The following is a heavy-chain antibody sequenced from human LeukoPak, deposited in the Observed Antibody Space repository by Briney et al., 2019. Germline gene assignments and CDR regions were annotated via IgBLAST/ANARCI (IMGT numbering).Heavy chain of an antibody. J-gene: IGHJ4*02. CDR3: ASFSTDY. V-gene: IGHV3-7*01. CDR2: IKQDGSEK. CDR1: GFTFSSYW. Sequence: GGSLRLSCAHSGFTFSSYWMSWVRQAPGKGLKWVANIKQDGSEKYYVDSVKGRFTISRDNANNSLYLQMNSLRAEDTAVYYCASFSTDYWGQGTLVTVSS. D-gene: IGHD2-2*01.